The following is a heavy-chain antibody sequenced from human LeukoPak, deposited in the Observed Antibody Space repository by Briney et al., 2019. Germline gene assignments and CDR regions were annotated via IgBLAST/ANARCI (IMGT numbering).Heavy chain of an antibody. CDR2: IYYSGST. CDR3: ARGEISGYSYYFDY. V-gene: IGHV4-30-4*08. D-gene: IGHD6-25*01. Sequence: PSETLSLTCTVSGGSISSGDYYWSWIRQPPGKGLEWIGYIYYSGSTYYNPSLKSRVTISVDTSKNQFSLKLSSVTAADTAVYYCARGEISGYSYYFDYWGQETLVTVSS. J-gene: IGHJ4*02. CDR1: GGSISSGDYY.